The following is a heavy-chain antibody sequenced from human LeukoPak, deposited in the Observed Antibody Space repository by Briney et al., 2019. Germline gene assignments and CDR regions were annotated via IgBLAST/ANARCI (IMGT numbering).Heavy chain of an antibody. Sequence: GGSLRLSCTASGFTFSDYAMSWVRQAPGKGLEWIGFIRNKPNGETTEYAASVKGRFTISRGDSKSIAHLQMNSLKSEDTAVYYCSRFYSSGWASGAFDIWGQGTMVTVSS. D-gene: IGHD3-22*01. J-gene: IGHJ3*02. CDR2: IRNKPNGETT. CDR1: GFTFSDYA. CDR3: SRFYSSGWASGAFDI. V-gene: IGHV3-49*04.